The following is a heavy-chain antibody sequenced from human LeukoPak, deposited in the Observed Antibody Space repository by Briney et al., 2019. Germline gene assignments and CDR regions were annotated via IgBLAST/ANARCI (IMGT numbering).Heavy chain of an antibody. CDR3: ARDPGDRWFFDL. V-gene: IGHV3-23*01. CDR1: GFTFNNYA. D-gene: IGHD7-27*01. Sequence: GGSLRLSCAASGFTFNNYAMDWVRQAPGKGLGWVSLISRSGATTYYADSVKGRFTISRDNSRNTLYLQMTSLRADDTAVYYCARDPGDRWFFDLWGRGTLVTVSS. CDR2: ISRSGATT. J-gene: IGHJ2*01.